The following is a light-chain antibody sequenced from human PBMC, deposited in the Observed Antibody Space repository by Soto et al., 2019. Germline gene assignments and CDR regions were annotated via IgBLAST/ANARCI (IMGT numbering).Light chain of an antibody. CDR2: DVS. V-gene: IGLV2-14*01. J-gene: IGLJ2*01. CDR1: SSDVGGYNY. CDR3: SSHASRSTRV. Sequence: QSALTQPASVSGSPGQSITISCTGTSSDVGGYNYVSWYQQYPGKAPKLMIYDVSNRPSGVSNRFSGSKSGNTASLTIAGLQGEDEADYYGSSHASRSTRVFGGGTKLTVL.